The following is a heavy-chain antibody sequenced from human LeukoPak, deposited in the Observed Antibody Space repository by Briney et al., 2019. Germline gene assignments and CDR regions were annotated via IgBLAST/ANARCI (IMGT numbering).Heavy chain of an antibody. CDR1: GSTFGSYW. D-gene: IGHD6-19*01. CDR3: ARDPSSLSGYFDF. V-gene: IGHV3-74*01. CDR2: LETDGSST. J-gene: IGHJ4*02. Sequence: PGGSLRLSCAASGSTFGSYWMHWVRHAPGKGLVWVSRLETDGSSTNYADSVKGRFTISRDNAKNMLYLQMNSLRAEDTAVYYCARDPSSLSGYFDFWGQGTLVIVSS.